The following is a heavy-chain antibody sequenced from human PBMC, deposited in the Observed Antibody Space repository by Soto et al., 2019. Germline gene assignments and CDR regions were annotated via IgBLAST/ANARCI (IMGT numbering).Heavy chain of an antibody. CDR2: IKQDGSEK. CDR1: GFTFSSYW. J-gene: IGHJ4*02. Sequence: PGGSLRLSCAASGFTFSSYWMSWVRQAPGKGLEWVANIKQDGSEKYYVDSVEGRFTISRDNAKNSLYLQMNSLRAEDTAVYYCARDSNYYDSSGYYGSGFDYWGQGTLVTVSS. V-gene: IGHV3-7*01. CDR3: ARDSNYYDSSGYYGSGFDY. D-gene: IGHD3-22*01.